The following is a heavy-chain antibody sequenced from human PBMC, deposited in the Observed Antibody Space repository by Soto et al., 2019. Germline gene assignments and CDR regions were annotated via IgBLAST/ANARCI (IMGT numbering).Heavy chain of an antibody. V-gene: IGHV6-1*01. J-gene: IGHJ6*02. Sequence: QTLSLTCDISGDSVSSNRCAWTCFRQSPSRGLEWLGRTYYRSKWYNEYGLSVKSRITINADTCKNQFSLQLNSVTPEDAAVYYCARWDHDYGYLDVWGLGTTVTVSS. D-gene: IGHD4-17*01. CDR1: GDSVSSNRCA. CDR2: TYYRSKWYN. CDR3: ARWDHDYGYLDV.